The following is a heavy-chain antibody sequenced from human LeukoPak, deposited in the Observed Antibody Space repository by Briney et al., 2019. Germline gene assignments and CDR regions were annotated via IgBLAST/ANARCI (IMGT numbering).Heavy chain of an antibody. Sequence: SETLSLTCTVSGGSISSGGYYWSWIRQHPGKGLEWIGYIYYSGSTYYNPSLKSRVTISVDTSKNQFSLKLSSVTAADTAVYYCARGVRWPHYYMDVWGKGTTVTVSS. CDR1: GGSISSGGYY. CDR2: IYYSGST. V-gene: IGHV4-31*03. J-gene: IGHJ6*03. D-gene: IGHD4-23*01. CDR3: ARGVRWPHYYMDV.